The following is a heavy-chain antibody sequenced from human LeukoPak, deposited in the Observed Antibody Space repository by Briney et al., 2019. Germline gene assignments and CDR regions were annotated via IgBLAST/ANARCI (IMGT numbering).Heavy chain of an antibody. J-gene: IGHJ4*02. CDR3: ARGPGSGWYNY. CDR1: GFTFSSYA. V-gene: IGHV3-21*01. CDR2: ISSSSSYI. Sequence: GGSLILSCAASGFTFSSYAMTWVRQAPGKGLEWVSSISSSSSYIYYADSLKGRFTISRDNAKNSLYLQMNSLRAEDTAVYFCARGPGSGWYNYWGQGTLVTVSS. D-gene: IGHD6-19*01.